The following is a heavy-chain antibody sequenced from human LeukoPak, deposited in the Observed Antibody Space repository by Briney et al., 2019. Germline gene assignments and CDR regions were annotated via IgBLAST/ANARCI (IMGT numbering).Heavy chain of an antibody. V-gene: IGHV3-7*01. CDR1: GFTFSSYW. J-gene: IGHJ4*02. D-gene: IGHD1-26*01. CDR3: ARDVVGATPY. CDR2: IKPDGSEK. Sequence: PGGTLRLSCAASGFTFSSYWMSWVRQAPGKGLGWVANIKPDGSEKYYVDSVKGRFTISRDNAKNSLYLQMNSLRAEDTAVYYCARDVVGATPYWGQGTLVTVSS.